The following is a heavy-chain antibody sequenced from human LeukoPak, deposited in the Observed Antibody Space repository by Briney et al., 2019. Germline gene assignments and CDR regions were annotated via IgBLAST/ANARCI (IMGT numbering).Heavy chain of an antibody. Sequence: GGSLRLSCAASGFTFSSYAMSWVRQAPGKGLEWVSAISGSGGSTYYADSVKGRFTISRDNSKNTLYLQMNSLRAEDTAVYYCAKASGSGWYSNIDYWGQGTLVTVSS. J-gene: IGHJ4*02. V-gene: IGHV3-23*01. CDR3: AKASGSGWYSNIDY. CDR2: ISGSGGST. D-gene: IGHD6-19*01. CDR1: GFTFSSYA.